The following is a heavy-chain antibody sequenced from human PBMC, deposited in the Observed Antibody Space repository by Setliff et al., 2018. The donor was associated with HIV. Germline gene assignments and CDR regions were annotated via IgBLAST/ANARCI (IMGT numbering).Heavy chain of an antibody. CDR1: GYTFTSHA. V-gene: IGHV1-3*03. CDR2: INVGNGNT. Sequence: ASVKVSCKASGYTFTSHAFHWVRQAPGQSLEWMGWINVGNGNTRYSREFEGRVTITRDTSASTVHLELTSLRSEDMAVYYCARGSKRWLQFDFFDYWCQGTLVTVSS. D-gene: IGHD5-12*01. J-gene: IGHJ4*02. CDR3: ARGSKRWLQFDFFDY.